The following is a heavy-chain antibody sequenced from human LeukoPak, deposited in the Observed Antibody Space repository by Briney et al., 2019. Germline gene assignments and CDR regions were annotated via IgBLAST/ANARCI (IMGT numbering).Heavy chain of an antibody. CDR3: AKAYIVATTGNDAFDI. CDR1: GFTFSSYA. V-gene: IGHV3-23*01. D-gene: IGHD5-12*01. Sequence: GGSLRLSCAASGFTFSSYAMSWVRQAPGKGLEWVSAISGSGVSTYYADSVKGRFTISRDNSKNTLYLQMNSLRAEDTAVYYCAKAYIVATTGNDAFDIWGQGTMVTVSS. J-gene: IGHJ3*02. CDR2: ISGSGVST.